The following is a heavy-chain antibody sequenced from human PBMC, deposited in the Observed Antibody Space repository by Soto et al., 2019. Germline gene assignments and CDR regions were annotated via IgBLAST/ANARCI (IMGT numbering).Heavy chain of an antibody. Sequence: SETLSLTCTVSGGSISSYYWSWIRQPPGKGLEWIGYIYYSGSTNYNPSLKSRVTISVDTSKNQFSLKLSSVTAADTAVYYCARDGKIAARPGWFDPWGQGTLVTVSS. CDR3: ARDGKIAARPGWFDP. CDR1: GGSISSYY. J-gene: IGHJ5*02. V-gene: IGHV4-59*01. D-gene: IGHD6-6*01. CDR2: IYYSGST.